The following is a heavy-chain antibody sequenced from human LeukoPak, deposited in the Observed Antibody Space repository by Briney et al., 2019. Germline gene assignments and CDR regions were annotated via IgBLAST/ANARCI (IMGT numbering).Heavy chain of an antibody. CDR1: GGSITNYY. J-gene: IGHJ4*02. CDR3: ARHGGYHSPIDY. Sequence: SETLSLTCTVSGGSITNYYWSWIRQPPGKGLEWIGYIYYTGSTNYNPSLKSRVSISVDTSKNQFSLKLSSVTAADTAVYYCARHGGYHSPIDYWGQGTLVTVSS. D-gene: IGHD3-22*01. CDR2: IYYTGST. V-gene: IGHV4-59*08.